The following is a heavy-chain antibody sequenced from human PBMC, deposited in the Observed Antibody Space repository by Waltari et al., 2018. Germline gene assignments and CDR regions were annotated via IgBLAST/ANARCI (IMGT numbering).Heavy chain of an antibody. J-gene: IGHJ4*02. V-gene: IGHV3-9*01. D-gene: IGHD6-13*01. Sequence: EVQLVESGGGLVQPGRSLRLSCAASGFTFDDYAMHWVRQAPGKGLEWVAGISWNRGSIGYADSVKGRFTISRDNAKNSLYLQMNSLRAEDTALYYCAKDKGVSSSGGFDYWGQGTLVTVSS. CDR3: AKDKGVSSSGGFDY. CDR2: ISWNRGSI. CDR1: GFTFDDYA.